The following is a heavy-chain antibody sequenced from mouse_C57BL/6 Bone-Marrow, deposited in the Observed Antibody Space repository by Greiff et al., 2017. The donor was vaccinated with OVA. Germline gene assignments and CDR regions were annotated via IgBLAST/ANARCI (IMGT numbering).Heavy chain of an antibody. CDR2: INPNYGTT. CDR3: ASGGLYDYDVGFAD. CDR1: GYSFTDYN. D-gene: IGHD2-4*01. V-gene: IGHV1-39*01. Sequence: VQLQQSGPELVKPGASVKISCKASGYSFTDYNMNWVKQSNGQSLEWIGVINPNYGTTSYNQKFKGKATLTVDQSSSTAYMQLNSLTSEDSAVYYCASGGLYDYDVGFADWGKGTLVTVSA. J-gene: IGHJ3*01.